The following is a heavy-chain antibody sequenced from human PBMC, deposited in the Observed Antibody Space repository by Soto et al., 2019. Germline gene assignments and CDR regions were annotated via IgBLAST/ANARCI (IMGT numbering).Heavy chain of an antibody. CDR1: GFTFSSYG. D-gene: IGHD3-3*01. CDR2: ISYDGSNK. J-gene: IGHJ6*02. Sequence: GGSLRLSCAASGFTFSSYGIHWVRQAPGKGLEWVAVISYDGSNKYYADSVKGRFTISRDNSKNTLYLQMNSLRAEDTAVYYCAKDRTIFGKYYYGMDVWGQGTTVTVSS. CDR3: AKDRTIFGKYYYGMDV. V-gene: IGHV3-30*18.